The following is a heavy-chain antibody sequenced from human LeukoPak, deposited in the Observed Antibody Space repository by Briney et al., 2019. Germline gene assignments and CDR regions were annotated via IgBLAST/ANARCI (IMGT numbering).Heavy chain of an antibody. J-gene: IGHJ4*02. CDR2: IYYSGST. V-gene: IGHV4-59*01. CDR3: ARGRDCSGGSCFSGLDY. Sequence: PSETLSLTCTVSGGSISSCYWSWIRQPPGKGLEWIGYIYYSGSTNYNPSLKSRVTISVDTSKNQFSLKLSSVTAADTAVYYCARGRDCSGGSCFSGLDYWGQGTLVTVSS. D-gene: IGHD2-15*01. CDR1: GGSISSCY.